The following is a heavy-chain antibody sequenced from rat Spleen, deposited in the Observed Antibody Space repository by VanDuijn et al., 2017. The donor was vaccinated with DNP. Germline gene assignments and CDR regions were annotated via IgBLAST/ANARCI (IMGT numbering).Heavy chain of an antibody. CDR3: ATRPSGSFDY. D-gene: IGHD5-1*01. CDR2: IIYDGSGT. V-gene: IGHV5S10*01. J-gene: IGHJ2*01. CDR1: GFTFSDYS. Sequence: EVQLVESGGGLVQPGRSLKLSCEASGFTFSDYSMAWVRQAPKKGLEWVAMIIYDGSGTYYGDSVKGRFTISRDNAKSTLYLQIDSLRSEDTATYYCATRPSGSFDYWGQGVMVTVSS.